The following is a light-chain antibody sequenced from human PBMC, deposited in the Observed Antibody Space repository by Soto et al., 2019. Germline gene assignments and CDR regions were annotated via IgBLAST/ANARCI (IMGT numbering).Light chain of an antibody. CDR2: GNN. V-gene: IGLV1-40*01. CDR1: SSNIEAGFD. CDR3: QSYDTSLSGGSV. J-gene: IGLJ1*01. Sequence: QSALTQSPSVSGAPGQRVSISCTGTSSNIEAGFDVHWYQQLPATAPKLLIYGNNNRPSGVPDRFSGSKSGTSASLAITGLQAEDEADYYCQSYDTSLSGGSVFGTGTKVTVL.